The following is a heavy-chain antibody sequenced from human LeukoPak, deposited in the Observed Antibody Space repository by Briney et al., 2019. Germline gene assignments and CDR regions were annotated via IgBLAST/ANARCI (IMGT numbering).Heavy chain of an antibody. V-gene: IGHV3-74*01. CDR1: GFTFSGYW. Sequence: QTGGSLRLSCAASGFTFSGYWMHWVRQAPGRGLVWVSRIYRDGSSTNYADSVKGRFTISRDNAKNTLYLQMNSLRDEDTAVYYCARDGDAYNFDYWGHGTLVTVSS. CDR3: ARDGDAYNFDY. D-gene: IGHD5-24*01. CDR2: IYRDGSST. J-gene: IGHJ4*01.